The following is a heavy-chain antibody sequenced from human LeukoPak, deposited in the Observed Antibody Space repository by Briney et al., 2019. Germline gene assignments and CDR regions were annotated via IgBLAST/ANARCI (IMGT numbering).Heavy chain of an antibody. CDR1: GFTFSDYY. V-gene: IGHV3-11*01. CDR2: ISRGGTPI. J-gene: IGHJ5*02. CDR3: VRHRVGAPSGFDP. D-gene: IGHD1-26*01. Sequence: GGSLRLSCAASGFTFSDYYMSWIRQAPGKGLERISYISRGGTPIYNADSVKGRFTISRDNAKNSLYLQMNSLRAEDTAVYYCVRHRVGAPSGFDPWGQGTLVTVSS.